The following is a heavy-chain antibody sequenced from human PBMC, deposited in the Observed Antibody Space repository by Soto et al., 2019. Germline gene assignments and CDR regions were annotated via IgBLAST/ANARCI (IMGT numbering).Heavy chain of an antibody. V-gene: IGHV1-3*04. D-gene: IGHD6-19*01. Sequence: QVQLVQSGAEVKKPGASVKVSCKASGYTFTSYAIHWVRQAPGQRLEWMGVVNTGNGNTKYSQKFQGRVTISRDTSASTAYVDLSSLRSEDTALYYCARGHWLASFDCWGQGTLVTVSS. CDR3: ARGHWLASFDC. CDR1: GYTFTSYA. J-gene: IGHJ4*02. CDR2: VNTGNGNT.